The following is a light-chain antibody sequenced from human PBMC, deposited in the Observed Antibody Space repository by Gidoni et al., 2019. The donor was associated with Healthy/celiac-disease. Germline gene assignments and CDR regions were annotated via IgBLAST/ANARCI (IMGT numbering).Light chain of an antibody. CDR3: QAWDSSSHV. V-gene: IGLV3-1*01. CDR1: KLGDKY. CDR2: QDS. Sequence: SYELTQPPSVSVSPGQTASITCSGGKLGDKYVCRYQQQPGQSPELVIYQDSKRHSGIPERFSGSNSGNTATLTISGTQAMDEADYYCQAWDSSSHVFGGGTKLTVL. J-gene: IGLJ2*01.